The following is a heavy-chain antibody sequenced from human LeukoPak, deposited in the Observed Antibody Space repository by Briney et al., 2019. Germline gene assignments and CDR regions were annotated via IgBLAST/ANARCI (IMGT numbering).Heavy chain of an antibody. CDR2: ISSSSSTI. CDR1: GFTFSSYN. V-gene: IGHV3-48*02. J-gene: IGHJ4*02. CDR3: AREYSSSSGSVSDY. Sequence: GGSLRLSCAASGFTFSSYNMNWVRQAPGKGLEWVSYISSSSSTIYYADSVKGRFTISRDDAKNSLYLQMNSLRDEDTAVYYCAREYSSSSGSVSDYWGQGTLVTVSS. D-gene: IGHD6-6*01.